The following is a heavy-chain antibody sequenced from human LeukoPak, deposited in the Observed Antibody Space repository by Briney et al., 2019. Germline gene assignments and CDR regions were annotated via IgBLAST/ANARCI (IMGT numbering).Heavy chain of an antibody. Sequence: GGSLRLSCAASGFTFSSDWMHWVRQVPGKGLVWVSRINTDGSSTSYADSVKGRFTISRDNAKNTLYLQMNSLRAEDTAVYYCAKDRRGYGYYEAGFDYWGQGTLVTVSS. CDR3: AKDRRGYGYYEAGFDY. CDR1: GFTFSSDW. CDR2: INTDGSST. J-gene: IGHJ4*02. D-gene: IGHD4-17*01. V-gene: IGHV3-74*01.